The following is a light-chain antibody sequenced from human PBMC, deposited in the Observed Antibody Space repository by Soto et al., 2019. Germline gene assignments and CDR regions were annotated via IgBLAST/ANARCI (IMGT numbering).Light chain of an antibody. J-gene: IGKJ1*01. CDR1: QDIHKI. CDR3: QQSYSSPRT. CDR2: AAS. Sequence: QMTRSPSSLSSSVGDRVTITCRASQDIHKILNWYQQKPGKAPKVLIYAASSLHTGVPSRFSGSGSGTHFTLTISSLQPEDFATYYCQQSYSSPRTFGQGTKVDI. V-gene: IGKV1-39*01.